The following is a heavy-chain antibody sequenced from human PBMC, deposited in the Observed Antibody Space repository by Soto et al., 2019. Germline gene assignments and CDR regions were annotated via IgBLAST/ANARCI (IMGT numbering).Heavy chain of an antibody. J-gene: IGHJ3*02. CDR2: IYYSGST. Sequence: SETLSLTCTVSGGSISSYYWSWIRQPPGKGLEWIGYIYYSGSTNYNPSLKSRVTISVDTSKNQFSLKLSSVTAADTAVYYCARDSARHTIFGVDPDAFDIWGQGTMVTVSS. D-gene: IGHD3-3*01. CDR3: ARDSARHTIFGVDPDAFDI. V-gene: IGHV4-59*01. CDR1: GGSISSYY.